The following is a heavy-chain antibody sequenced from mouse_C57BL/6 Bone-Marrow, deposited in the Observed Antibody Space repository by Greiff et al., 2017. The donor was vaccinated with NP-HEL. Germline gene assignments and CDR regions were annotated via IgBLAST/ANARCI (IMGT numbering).Heavy chain of an antibody. Sequence: QVQLQQSGAELVKPGASVKMSCKASGYTFTTYPIEWVKQNHGKSLEWIGNFHPYNDDTEYNEKFKNKATLTVEKSSSTVYLELIRLTSDDSSVYYCARGGNSWYYFDNWGQGTTLTVSS. CDR2: FHPYNDDT. CDR3: ARGGNSWYYFDN. J-gene: IGHJ2*01. V-gene: IGHV1-47*01. D-gene: IGHD2-1*01. CDR1: GYTFTTYP.